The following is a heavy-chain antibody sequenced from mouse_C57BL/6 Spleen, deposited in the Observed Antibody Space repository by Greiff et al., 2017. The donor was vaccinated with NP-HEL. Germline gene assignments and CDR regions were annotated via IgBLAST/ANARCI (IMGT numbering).Heavy chain of an antibody. J-gene: IGHJ4*01. CDR1: GFSLTSYG. CDR3: AREAYDGYLYAMDY. CDR2: IWSGGST. D-gene: IGHD2-3*01. V-gene: IGHV2-2*01. Sequence: VKLQESGPGLVQPSQSLSITCTVSGFSLTSYGVHWVRQSPGKGLEWLGVIWSGGSTDYNAAFISRLSISKDNSKSQVFFKMNSLQADYTSIYYCAREAYDGYLYAMDYWGQGTSVTVSS.